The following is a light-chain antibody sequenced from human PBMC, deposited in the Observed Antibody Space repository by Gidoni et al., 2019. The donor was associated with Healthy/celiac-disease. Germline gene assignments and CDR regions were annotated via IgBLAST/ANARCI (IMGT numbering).Light chain of an antibody. CDR3: QQYNGYSFT. CDR2: KAS. Sequence: DSQMTQPPSTLSACVGDRVTITCRASQSISSWLAWYQQKPGKAPKLLFNKASILDSGVPSRFSGSGSGTEFPLTISMLHPDYFATYSCQQYNGYSFTFGPGTKVDI. J-gene: IGKJ3*01. V-gene: IGKV1-5*03. CDR1: QSISSW.